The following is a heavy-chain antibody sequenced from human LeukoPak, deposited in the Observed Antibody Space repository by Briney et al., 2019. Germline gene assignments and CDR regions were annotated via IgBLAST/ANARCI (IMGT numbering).Heavy chain of an antibody. CDR2: INPNSGGT. V-gene: IGHV1-2*02. D-gene: IGHD3-10*01. Sequence: EASVKVSRKASGYTFSGYHIHWVRQAPGQGLEWMGWINPNSGGTNFAPKFHGRVSMTRDTSINTAYMELTSLRSDDTAVYYCARGDKKENQSGPSGYFDPWGQGTLVTVSS. J-gene: IGHJ5*02. CDR1: GYTFSGYH. CDR3: ARGDKKENQSGPSGYFDP.